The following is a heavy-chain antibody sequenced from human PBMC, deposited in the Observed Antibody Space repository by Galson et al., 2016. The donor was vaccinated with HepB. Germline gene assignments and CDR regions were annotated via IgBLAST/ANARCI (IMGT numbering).Heavy chain of an antibody. V-gene: IGHV3-30*18. CDR1: GISVSFYG. CDR2: MSFDENYK. D-gene: IGHD2/OR15-2a*01. Sequence: SLRLSCAATGISVSFYGLHWVRQAPGRGLEWVAVMSFDENYKYYGDSVKGRFTVSRDNAKNMLYLQMDSLIPEDTAVYYCAKLEVGRSNSAADFWGQGTMVTVSS. J-gene: IGHJ4*02. CDR3: AKLEVGRSNSAADF.